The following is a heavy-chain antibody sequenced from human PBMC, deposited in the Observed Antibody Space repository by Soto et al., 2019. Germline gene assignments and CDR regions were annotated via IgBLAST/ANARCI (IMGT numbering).Heavy chain of an antibody. CDR2: IYYSGST. CDR3: ARHGEDIVVVVAATQNNWFDP. D-gene: IGHD2-15*01. V-gene: IGHV4-39*01. J-gene: IGHJ5*02. CDR1: GGSISSSSYY. Sequence: LSLTCTVSGGSISSSSYYWGWIRQSPGKGLEWIGSIYYSGSTYYNPSLKSRVTISVDTSKNQFSLKLSSVTAADTAVYYCARHGEDIVVVVAATQNNWFDPWGQGTLVTVSS.